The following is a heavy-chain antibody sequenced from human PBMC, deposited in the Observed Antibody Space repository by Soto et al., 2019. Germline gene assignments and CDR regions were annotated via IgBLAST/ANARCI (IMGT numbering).Heavy chain of an antibody. D-gene: IGHD4-17*01. CDR1: GYTFTGYY. J-gene: IGHJ6*02. CDR3: AAPGTTVTTMAYYYYGMDV. V-gene: IGHV1-2*02. Sequence: ASVKVSCKASGYTFTGYYMHWVRQAPGQGLEWMGWINPNSGGTNYAQKFQGRLTMTRDTSISTAYMELSRLRSDDTAVYYCAAPGTTVTTMAYYYYGMDVWGQGTTVTVSS. CDR2: INPNSGGT.